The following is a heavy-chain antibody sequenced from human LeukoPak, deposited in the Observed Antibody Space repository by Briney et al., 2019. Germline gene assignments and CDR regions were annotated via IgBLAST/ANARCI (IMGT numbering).Heavy chain of an antibody. J-gene: IGHJ4*02. V-gene: IGHV3-30*18. D-gene: IGHD3-22*01. CDR1: GFTFSSYG. CDR3: AKGLGDSSGYLNNY. CDR2: ISYDGNNK. Sequence: GRSLRLSCAASGFTFSSYGMHWVRQPPGKGLEWVALISYDGNNKYYADSVKGRFTISRDNSKNTLYLQMSSLRDEDTAVYYCAKGLGDSSGYLNNYWGQGTLVTVSS.